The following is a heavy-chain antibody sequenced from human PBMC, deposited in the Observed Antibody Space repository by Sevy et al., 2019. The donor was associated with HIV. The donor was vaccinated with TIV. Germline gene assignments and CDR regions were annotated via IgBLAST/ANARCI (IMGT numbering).Heavy chain of an antibody. CDR3: AMNYYDSSGSSFFFDY. D-gene: IGHD3-22*01. J-gene: IGHJ4*02. CDR1: GFTFSSYG. V-gene: IGHV3-33*01. CDR2: IWYDGSNN. Sequence: GGSLRLSCAASGFTFSSYGMHWVRQAPGKGLEWVAVIWYDGSNNYYADSVKGRFTISRDNSKNTLYLQMNSLRAEDTAVYYCAMNYYDSSGSSFFFDYWCQGTLVTVSS.